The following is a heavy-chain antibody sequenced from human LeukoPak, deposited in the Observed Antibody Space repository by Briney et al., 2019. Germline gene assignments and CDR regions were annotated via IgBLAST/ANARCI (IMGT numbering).Heavy chain of an antibody. D-gene: IGHD3-3*01. CDR1: GGSFSGYY. Sequence: SETLSLTCAVYGGSFSGYYWSWIRQPPGKGLEWIGEINHSGSTNYNPSLKSRVTISVDTSKNQFSLKLSSVTAADTAVYYCARGETMFDPWGREPWSPSPQ. CDR3: ARGETMFDP. CDR2: INHSGST. J-gene: IGHJ5*02. V-gene: IGHV4-34*01.